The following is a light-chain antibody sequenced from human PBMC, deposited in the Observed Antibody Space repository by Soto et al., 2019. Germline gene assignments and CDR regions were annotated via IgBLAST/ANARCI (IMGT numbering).Light chain of an antibody. CDR1: QGIRND. V-gene: IGKV1-6*01. J-gene: IGKJ4*01. CDR3: LQNYNYPLT. CDR2: AAS. Sequence: AIQMTQSPSSLSASVGDRVTITCRASQGIRNDLGCYQQKPGKAPKLLIYAASSLQSGVPSRFSGSGSGTDFTLTISSLQPEDFGTYYCLQNYNYPLTFGGGTKVGIK.